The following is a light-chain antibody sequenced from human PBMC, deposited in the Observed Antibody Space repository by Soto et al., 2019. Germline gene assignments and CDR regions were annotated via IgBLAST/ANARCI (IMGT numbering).Light chain of an antibody. CDR1: HSVGGD. CDR2: GAV. J-gene: IGKJ2*01. Sequence: EVVMTQSPVTLSVSPGERATLSCRASHSVGGDLAWYQQTPGQTTRLLIYGAVTRATGVAARFSGAGSGTEXXLTVXXXXXXXXXXYXXXXYNAWPRTFGQGTKLEI. CDR3: XXYNAWPRT. V-gene: IGKV3-15*01.